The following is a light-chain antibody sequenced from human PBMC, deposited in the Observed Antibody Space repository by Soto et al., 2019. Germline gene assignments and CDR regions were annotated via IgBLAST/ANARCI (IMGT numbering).Light chain of an antibody. CDR2: NNN. J-gene: IGLJ2*01. CDR3: AALDDSLNGLV. V-gene: IGLV1-44*01. Sequence: QSVLTQPPSASGTPGQRVTISCSGSSSNIGSKTVKWYQQLPGTAPKVLIYNNNQRPSGVPDRFSGSKSGTSASLAISGLQSVDEADYYCAALDDSLNGLVFGGGTKVTVL. CDR1: SSNIGSKT.